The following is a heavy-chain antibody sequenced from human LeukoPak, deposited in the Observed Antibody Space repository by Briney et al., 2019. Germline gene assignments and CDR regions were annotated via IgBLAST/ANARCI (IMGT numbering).Heavy chain of an antibody. CDR3: ARDLRSGYGSGSEYYYYYYMDV. CDR2: IYYSGSP. V-gene: IGHV4-39*07. CDR1: GGSISSSSYY. J-gene: IGHJ6*03. Sequence: PSETLSLTCTVSGGSISSSSYYWGWIRQPPGKGLEWIASIYYSGSPYYNPSLKSRVTISVDTSKNQFSLKLSSVTAADTAVYYCARDLRSGYGSGSEYYYYYYMDVWGKGTTVTVSS. D-gene: IGHD3-10*01.